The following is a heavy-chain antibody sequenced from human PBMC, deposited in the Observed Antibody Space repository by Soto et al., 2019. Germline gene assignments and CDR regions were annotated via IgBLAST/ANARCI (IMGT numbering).Heavy chain of an antibody. D-gene: IGHD4-17*01. Sequence: EVQLVESGGGLVQPGRSLRLSCAASGFTFDDYAMHWVRQAPGKGLEWVSGISWNSGSIGYADSVKGRFTISRDNAKNSLYRQMNSLRAEDTAVDYCAKAKTMTTVANFDYWGQGTLVTVSS. CDR3: AKAKTMTTVANFDY. J-gene: IGHJ4*02. CDR2: ISWNSGSI. CDR1: GFTFDDYA. V-gene: IGHV3-9*01.